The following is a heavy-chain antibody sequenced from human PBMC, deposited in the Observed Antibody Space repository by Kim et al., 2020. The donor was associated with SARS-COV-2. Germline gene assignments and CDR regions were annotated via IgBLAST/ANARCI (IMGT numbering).Heavy chain of an antibody. Sequence: SETLSLTCTVSDDSISSYYWNWIRQPPGKGLEWIGYIYYSGSTNYNPSLKSRVTISVDTSKNQFSLKLSSVTAADTAVYYCARGNVGLSADYWGQGTLVIVSS. CDR3: ARGNVGLSADY. D-gene: IGHD3-10*02. CDR2: IYYSGST. CDR1: DDSISSYY. J-gene: IGHJ4*02. V-gene: IGHV4-59*01.